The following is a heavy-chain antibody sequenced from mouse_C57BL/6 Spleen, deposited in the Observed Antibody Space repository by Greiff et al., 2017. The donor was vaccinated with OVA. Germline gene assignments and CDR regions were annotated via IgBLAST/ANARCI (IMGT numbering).Heavy chain of an antibody. CDR2: INPGSGGT. CDR3: AREYYGSDY. CDR1: GYAFTNYL. D-gene: IGHD1-1*01. V-gene: IGHV1-54*01. J-gene: IGHJ2*01. Sequence: QVQLKQSGAELVRPGTSVKVSCKASGYAFTNYLIEWVKQRPGQGLEWIGVINPGSGGTNYNEKFKGKATLTADKSSSTAYMQLSSLTSEDSAVYFCAREYYGSDYWGQGTTLTVSS.